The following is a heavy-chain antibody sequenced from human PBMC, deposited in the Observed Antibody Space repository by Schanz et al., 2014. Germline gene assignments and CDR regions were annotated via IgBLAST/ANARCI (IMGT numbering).Heavy chain of an antibody. V-gene: IGHV3-48*04. D-gene: IGHD2-2*01. Sequence: EVQLVESGGGLVQPGGSLRLSCTASGFTFSSYSMNWVRQAPGKGLEWVSYVSSSSSYTHYADSVKGRFTISRDNAKNSLYLQMNSLRAEDTAVYYCARESSNDIVLVPGAVFDHWGQGILVTVSS. CDR3: ARESSNDIVLVPGAVFDH. J-gene: IGHJ4*02. CDR1: GFTFSSYS. CDR2: VSSSSSYT.